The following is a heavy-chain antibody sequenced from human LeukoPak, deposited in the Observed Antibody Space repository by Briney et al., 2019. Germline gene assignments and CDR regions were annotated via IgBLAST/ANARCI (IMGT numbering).Heavy chain of an antibody. CDR1: GFAFSNRW. Sequence: GGSLRLSCAASGFAFSNRWMSWVRQAPGKGLEWVANINQGGSVQKYVDSVTGRFTISRDDATNSLYLQMDGLRADDTAVYFCAATDGFNSGYFDIWGQGTLVTVSS. CDR2: INQGGSVQ. V-gene: IGHV3-7*01. J-gene: IGHJ4*02. D-gene: IGHD5-18*01. CDR3: AATDGFNSGYFDI.